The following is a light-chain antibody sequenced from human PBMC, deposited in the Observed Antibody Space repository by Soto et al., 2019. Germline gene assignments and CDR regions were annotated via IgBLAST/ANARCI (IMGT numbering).Light chain of an antibody. V-gene: IGKV3-20*01. CDR1: QSVSNNY. J-gene: IGKJ4*02. Sequence: EVVLTQSQGTLSLSPGEMAHLXCRASQSVSNNYLAWYQQNPGQAPRLLICGASNRSTGIPDRFSGSGSGTDFTLTISRLEPEDFAVYYCQQYGSSGTFGRGTKVDIK. CDR2: GAS. CDR3: QQYGSSGT.